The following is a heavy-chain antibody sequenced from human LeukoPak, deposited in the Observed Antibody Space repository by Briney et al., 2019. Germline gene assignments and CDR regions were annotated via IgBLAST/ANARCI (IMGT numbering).Heavy chain of an antibody. Sequence: GGSLRLSCAASGFTFSSYGMNWVRQAPGKGLEWVSCISSSSSYINYADSVKGRFTISRDNAKKSLYLQMNSLRAEETAVYYCARLCIVGTKSAFDIWGQGTMVTVPS. D-gene: IGHD1-26*01. V-gene: IGHV3-21*01. J-gene: IGHJ3*02. CDR2: ISSSSSYI. CDR3: ARLCIVGTKSAFDI. CDR1: GFTFSSYG.